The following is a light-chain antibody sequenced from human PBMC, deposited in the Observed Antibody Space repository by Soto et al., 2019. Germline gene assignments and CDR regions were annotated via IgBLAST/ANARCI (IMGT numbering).Light chain of an antibody. CDR1: QGIRND. Sequence: DIQMTQSPSSLSASVGDRVTITCRASQGIRNDLGWYQQKPGKAPKLLIYAASSLQSGVPSRFSGSGSGTDFTLTINSLQPEDFATYYCQQSYSTLGLTFGGGTKVDIK. CDR3: QQSYSTLGLT. CDR2: AAS. J-gene: IGKJ4*01. V-gene: IGKV1-39*01.